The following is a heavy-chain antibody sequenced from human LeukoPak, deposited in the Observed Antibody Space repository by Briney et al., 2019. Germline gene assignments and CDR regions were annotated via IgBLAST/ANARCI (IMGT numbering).Heavy chain of an antibody. D-gene: IGHD5/OR15-5a*01. J-gene: IGHJ4*02. Sequence: ASVKVSCKASGGTFSSYGISWVRQAPGEGLEWMGWISAYTGNTNYAQKLQGRVTMTTDTSTSTAYMELRSLRSDDTAVYYCAREVSTLFDYWGQGTLVTVSS. CDR1: GGTFSSYG. CDR3: AREVSTLFDY. CDR2: ISAYTGNT. V-gene: IGHV1-18*01.